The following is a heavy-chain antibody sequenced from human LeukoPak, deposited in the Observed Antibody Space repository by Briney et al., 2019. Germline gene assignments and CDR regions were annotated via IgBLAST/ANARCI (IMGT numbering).Heavy chain of an antibody. J-gene: IGHJ4*02. CDR2: ISTSSDTI. CDR3: ARGFLRYSYDH. CDR1: GFTFDDYA. D-gene: IGHD5-18*01. Sequence: AGRSLRLSCAASGFTFDDYAMHWVRQAPGKGLEWVSYISTSSDTIYYADSVKGRFTISRDNAKNSLYLQMNSLRAEDTAVYYCARGFLRYSYDHWGQGTLVTVSS. V-gene: IGHV3-48*04.